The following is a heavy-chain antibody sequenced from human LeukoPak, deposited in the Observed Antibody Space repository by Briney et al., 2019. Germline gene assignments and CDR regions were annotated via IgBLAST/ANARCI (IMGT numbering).Heavy chain of an antibody. CDR3: ARADGSGLLDY. J-gene: IGHJ4*02. D-gene: IGHD6-19*01. Sequence: ASVKVSCKASGGTFSSYAISWVRQAPGQGLEWMGRIIPILGIANYAQKFQGRVTITADKSTSTAYMELSSLRSEDTAVYYCARADGSGLLDYWGQGTLVTVSS. CDR2: IIPILGIA. CDR1: GGTFSSYA. V-gene: IGHV1-69*04.